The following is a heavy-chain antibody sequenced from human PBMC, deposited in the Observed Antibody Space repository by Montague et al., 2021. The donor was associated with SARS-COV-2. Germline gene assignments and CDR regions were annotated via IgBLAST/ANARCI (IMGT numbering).Heavy chain of an antibody. J-gene: IGHJ6*03. CDR1: GGSFSTYS. CDR2: IHHGGST. D-gene: IGHD3-10*01. CDR3: ARLGDGVVPSPILGVGPYYSYDYMDV. V-gene: IGHV4-34*01. Sequence: SETLSLTCAVHGGSFSTYSWNWIRRPPGKGLEWIWEIHHGGSTNYNPSLKSRVTISADTSKNQFSLKLTSVAAADTAAYYCARLGDGVVPSPILGVGPYYSYDYMDVWGKGTTVTVSS.